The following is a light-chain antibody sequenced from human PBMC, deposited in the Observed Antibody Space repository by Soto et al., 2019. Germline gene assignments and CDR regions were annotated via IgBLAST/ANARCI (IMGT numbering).Light chain of an antibody. Sequence: QSALTQPPSVSGAPGQRVTISCTGSSSNIGAGYDVHWYQQLPGTAPKLLIYGNSNRPSGVPDRFSGSKSGTSASLAITGLQAEDEADYYCQSYDSSLSALFGVGTKLTVL. V-gene: IGLV1-40*01. J-gene: IGLJ3*02. CDR3: QSYDSSLSAL. CDR2: GNS. CDR1: SSNIGAGYD.